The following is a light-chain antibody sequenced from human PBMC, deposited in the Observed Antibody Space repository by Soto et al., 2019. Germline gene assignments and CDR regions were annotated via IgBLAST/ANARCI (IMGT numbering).Light chain of an antibody. CDR2: DNT. Sequence: SVLTQPPSVSAAPGQKVTISCSGSSPNIGNNYVSWYQQLPGTAPKLLIYDNTKRPSGIPDRFSGSKSGTSAALGITGLQTGDEDNYYCGTWDSSLSAVIFGGGTKVTVL. J-gene: IGLJ2*01. V-gene: IGLV1-51*01. CDR3: GTWDSSLSAVI. CDR1: SPNIGNNY.